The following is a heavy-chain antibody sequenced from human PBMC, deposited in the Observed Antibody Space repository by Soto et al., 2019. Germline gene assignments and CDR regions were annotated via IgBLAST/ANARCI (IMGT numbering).Heavy chain of an antibody. CDR3: ASSPSHYDIFTAYSHPCYYGMHV. J-gene: IGHJ6*02. CDR2: IIPIFGTA. V-gene: IGHV1-69*12. Sequence: QVQLVQSGAEVKKPGSSVKVSCKASGGTFSSYAISWVRQAPGQGLEWMGGIIPIFGTANYAQKFQGRVTIPAPDSPSRXXMXLXXLSSEDPAVYSCASSPSHYDIFTAYSHPCYYGMHVWGQGTTVTVSS. CDR1: GGTFSSYA. D-gene: IGHD3-9*01.